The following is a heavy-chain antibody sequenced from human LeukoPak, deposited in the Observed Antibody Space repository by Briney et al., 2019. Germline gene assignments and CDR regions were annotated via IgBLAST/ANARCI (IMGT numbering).Heavy chain of an antibody. J-gene: IGHJ4*02. CDR1: GGSVSSGSYY. Sequence: SETLSLTCTVSGGSVSSGSYYWSWIRQPPGKGLEWIGYSYYSGSTNYNPSLKGRVTISVDTSKNQFPLKLSSVTAADTAVYYCARTFYYYDSSGYSYYFDYWGQGTLVTVSS. D-gene: IGHD3-22*01. V-gene: IGHV4-61*01. CDR2: SYYSGST. CDR3: ARTFYYYDSSGYSYYFDY.